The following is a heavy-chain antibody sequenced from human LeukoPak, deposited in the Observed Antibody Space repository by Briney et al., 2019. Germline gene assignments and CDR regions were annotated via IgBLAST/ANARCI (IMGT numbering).Heavy chain of an antibody. J-gene: IGHJ3*02. CDR3: VQEGPRGLAFDI. Sequence: PGGSLRLSCAASGFTVGSIYMSWVRQAPGKGLEWVSVIRSDGTTDYADSVKGRFDVSRDNFKNTLYLQMNSLRAEDTAVYYCVQEGPRGLAFDIWGQGTKVTVSS. V-gene: IGHV3-66*01. CDR1: GFTVGSIY. CDR2: IRSDGTT.